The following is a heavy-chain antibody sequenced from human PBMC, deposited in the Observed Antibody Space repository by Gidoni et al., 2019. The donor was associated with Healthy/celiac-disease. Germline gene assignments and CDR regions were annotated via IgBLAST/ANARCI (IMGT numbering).Heavy chain of an antibody. D-gene: IGHD2-2*01. CDR2: IIPIFGTA. J-gene: IGHJ6*02. V-gene: IGHV1-69*06. CDR3: ARAIVVVPAAMGGMDV. Sequence: QVQLVQSGAEVKKPGSSVKVSCKASGGTFSSCAISWVRQAPGQGLEWMGGIIPIFGTANYAQKFQGRVTITADKSTSTAYMELSSLRSEDTAVYYCARAIVVVPAAMGGMDVWGQGTTVTVSS. CDR1: GGTFSSCA.